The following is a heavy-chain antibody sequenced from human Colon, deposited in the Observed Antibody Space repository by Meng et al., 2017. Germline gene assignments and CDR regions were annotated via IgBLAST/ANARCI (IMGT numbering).Heavy chain of an antibody. CDR2: IYYSGST. V-gene: IGHV4-30-4*01. Sequence: QVPLQESGPGLVQPSPTLSLTCTVSGGSISSGDYYWSWIRQPPGKGLEWIGYIYYSGSTYSNASLKSRVTISIDRSKNQFSLKLSSVTAADTAVYYCARDRKHYGERGWFDPWGQGTLVTVSS. J-gene: IGHJ5*02. CDR3: ARDRKHYGERGWFDP. CDR1: GGSISSGDYY. D-gene: IGHD4-17*01.